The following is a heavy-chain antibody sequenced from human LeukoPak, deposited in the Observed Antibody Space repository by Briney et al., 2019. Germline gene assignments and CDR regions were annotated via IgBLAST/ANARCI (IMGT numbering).Heavy chain of an antibody. Sequence: ASVKVSCKTSGYTFTGYYMHWVRQAPGQGLKWVGWINPNGGGTNYAQNFQGRVTITRDTSIATAYMELTRLRSDDTAIYYCARDWGSLTGDVGGVDYWGQGTLVTVSS. V-gene: IGHV1-2*02. D-gene: IGHD3-16*01. CDR3: ARDWGSLTGDVGGVDY. CDR1: GYTFTGYY. J-gene: IGHJ4*02. CDR2: INPNGGGT.